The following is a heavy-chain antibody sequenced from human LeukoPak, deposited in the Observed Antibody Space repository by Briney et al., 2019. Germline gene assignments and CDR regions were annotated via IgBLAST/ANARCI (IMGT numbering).Heavy chain of an antibody. CDR1: GYTFTGYY. V-gene: IGHV1-2*02. CDR2: INPNSGGT. Sequence: ASVKVSCKASGYTFTGYYMHWVRQAPGQGLEWMGWINPNSGGTNYAQKFQGRVTMTRDTSISTAYMELSRLRSDDTAVYYCAREGIVATSFWFDPWGQGTLVTVSS. D-gene: IGHD5-12*01. CDR3: AREGIVATSFWFDP. J-gene: IGHJ5*02.